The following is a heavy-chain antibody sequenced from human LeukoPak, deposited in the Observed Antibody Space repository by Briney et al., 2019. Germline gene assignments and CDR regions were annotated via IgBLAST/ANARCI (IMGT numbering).Heavy chain of an antibody. J-gene: IGHJ4*02. Sequence: GGSLRLSCAASGFTFSSYAMSWVRQAPGKGLEWVSAISGSGGSTYYADSVKGRFTISRDNSKNTLYLQMNSLRAEDTAVYYCAKETRSRGHGYSGYVIDYWGQGTLVTVSS. V-gene: IGHV3-23*01. D-gene: IGHD5-12*01. CDR2: ISGSGGST. CDR3: AKETRSRGHGYSGYVIDY. CDR1: GFTFSSYA.